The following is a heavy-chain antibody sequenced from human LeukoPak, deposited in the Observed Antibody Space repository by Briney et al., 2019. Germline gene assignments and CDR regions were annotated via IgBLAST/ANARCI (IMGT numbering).Heavy chain of an antibody. Sequence: GGSLRLSCAASGFTFSSYSMNWVRQASGKGLEWVSSISSSSSYIYYADSVKGRLTISRDNAKNSLYLQMNSLRAEDTAVYYCARRTPLSAFDIWGQGTMVTVSS. CDR1: GFTFSSYS. J-gene: IGHJ3*02. D-gene: IGHD1-1*01. CDR3: ARRTPLSAFDI. V-gene: IGHV3-21*01. CDR2: ISSSSSYI.